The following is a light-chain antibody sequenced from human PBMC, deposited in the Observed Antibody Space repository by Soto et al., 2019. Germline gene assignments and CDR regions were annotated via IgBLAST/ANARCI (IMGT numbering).Light chain of an antibody. CDR2: KAS. CDR3: QQSNVYPYT. J-gene: IGKJ2*01. V-gene: IGKV1-5*03. Sequence: DIQMTQSPSTLSASVGDRVTITCRASHNIYTWLAWYQQKPRKAPTLLIYKASSLEVGVPSRFSGSGSGTEFTLTMTILQPDDFGIYYCQQSNVYPYTFGQGTRLEMK. CDR1: HNIYTW.